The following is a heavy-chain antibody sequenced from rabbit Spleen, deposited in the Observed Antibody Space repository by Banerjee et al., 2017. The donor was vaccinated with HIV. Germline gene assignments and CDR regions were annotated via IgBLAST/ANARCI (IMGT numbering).Heavy chain of an antibody. CDR3: ARDTSSSFSSYGMDL. V-gene: IGHV1S45*01. J-gene: IGHJ6*01. Sequence: QEQLEESGGGLVQPEGSLTLTCTASGFSFSSGYDIVWVRQAPGKGLEWIGYIYSSIHYTYYANWAKGRFTISKTSSTTVTLQMTRLTAADTATYFCARDTSSSFSSYGMDLWGPGTLVTVS. CDR1: GFSFSSGYD. D-gene: IGHD1-1*01. CDR2: IYSSIHYT.